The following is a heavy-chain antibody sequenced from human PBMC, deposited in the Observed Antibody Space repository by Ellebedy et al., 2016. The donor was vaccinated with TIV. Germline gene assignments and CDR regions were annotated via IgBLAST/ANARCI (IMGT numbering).Heavy chain of an antibody. CDR3: ARYLHWSTGDHFYAMDV. V-gene: IGHV4-39*01. J-gene: IGHJ6*02. D-gene: IGHD3-9*01. CDR2: IYYGGST. CDR1: GDSISSSDHF. Sequence: MPGGSLRLSCTVSGDSISSSDHFWGWIRSPPGKGLEWIATIYYGGSTYYSPSLKSRITISLDKSKNQFSLKLTSVTAADTAVYFCARYLHWSTGDHFYAMDVWGQGTKVTVSS.